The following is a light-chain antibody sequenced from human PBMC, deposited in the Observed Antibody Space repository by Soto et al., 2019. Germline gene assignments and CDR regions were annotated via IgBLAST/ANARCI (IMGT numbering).Light chain of an antibody. Sequence: EIVMTQSPATLSVSPGERATLSCRASQSVSSNLAWYQQKPGQAPRRLIYGASTRATGIPARFSGSGSGTEFTLTISSLQSEDFAVDYCQQYNNWPLTFGGGTKVAIK. CDR1: QSVSSN. CDR2: GAS. CDR3: QQYNNWPLT. V-gene: IGKV3-15*01. J-gene: IGKJ4*01.